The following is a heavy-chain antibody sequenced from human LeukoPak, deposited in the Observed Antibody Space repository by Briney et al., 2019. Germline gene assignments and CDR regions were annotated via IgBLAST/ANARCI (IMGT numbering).Heavy chain of an antibody. CDR3: ARGLAVLLWFGELLRGNWFDP. CDR2: INHSGST. J-gene: IGHJ5*02. CDR1: GGSFSGYY. V-gene: IGHV4-34*01. Sequence: SGTLSLTCAVYGGSFSGYYWSWIRQPPGKGLEWIGEINHSGSTNYNPSLKSRVTISVDTSKNQFSLKLSSVTAADTAVYYCARGLAVLLWFGELLRGNWFDPWGQGTLVTVSS. D-gene: IGHD3-10*01.